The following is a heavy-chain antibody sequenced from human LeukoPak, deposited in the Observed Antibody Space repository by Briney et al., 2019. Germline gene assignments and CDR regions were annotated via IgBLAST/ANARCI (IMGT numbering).Heavy chain of an antibody. CDR2: ISSSSSYI. CDR1: GFTFSSYS. D-gene: IGHD2-15*01. V-gene: IGHV3-21*01. Sequence: GGSLRLSCAASGFTFSSYSMNWVRQAPGKGLEWVSSISSSSSYIYYADSVKGRFTISRDNAKNSLYLQMNSLRAEDTAVYYCARDRLRYCSGGSPPRCSYYYYGMDVWGQGTTVTVSS. J-gene: IGHJ6*02. CDR3: ARDRLRYCSGGSPPRCSYYYYGMDV.